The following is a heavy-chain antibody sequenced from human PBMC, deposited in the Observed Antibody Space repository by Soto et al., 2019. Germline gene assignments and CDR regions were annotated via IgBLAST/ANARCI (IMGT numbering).Heavy chain of an antibody. V-gene: IGHV3-21*01. CDR2: ISTSSSYI. D-gene: IGHD2-21*02. J-gene: IGHJ4*02. CDR3: ARDGDHSKNRNLDY. Sequence: PGGSLRLSCAASGFTFSDYSMNWVRQAPGKGLEWVSSISTSSSYIYYADSMKGRFSVSRDNAKNSVYLQMNSLRAEDTAVYYCARDGDHSKNRNLDYWGQGTLVTVSS. CDR1: GFTFSDYS.